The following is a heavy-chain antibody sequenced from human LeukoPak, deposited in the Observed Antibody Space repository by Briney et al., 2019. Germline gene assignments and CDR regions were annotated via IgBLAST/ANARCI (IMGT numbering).Heavy chain of an antibody. D-gene: IGHD5-24*01. CDR3: ARLSGDGYNRFDY. J-gene: IGHJ4*02. Sequence: SETLSLTCTVSGGSIISYYWSLIRQPAGKGLECIGRIYTSGSTNYNPSLKSRVTMSVDTSKNQFSLKLSSVTAADTAVYYCARLSGDGYNRFDYWGQGTLVTVSS. V-gene: IGHV4-4*07. CDR2: IYTSGST. CDR1: GGSIISYY.